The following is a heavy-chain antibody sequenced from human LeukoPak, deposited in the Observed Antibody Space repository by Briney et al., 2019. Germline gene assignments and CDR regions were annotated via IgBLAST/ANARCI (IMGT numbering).Heavy chain of an antibody. CDR2: IYYSGST. V-gene: IGHV4-59*01. J-gene: IGHJ3*02. D-gene: IGHD2-15*01. Sequence: SETLSLTCTVSGGSISSYYWSWIRQPPGKGLEWIGYIYYSGSTNYNPSLKSRVTISVDTSKNQFSLKLSSVAAADTAVYYCARQLGYCSGGSCPDAFDIWGQGTMVTVSS. CDR1: GGSISSYY. CDR3: ARQLGYCSGGSCPDAFDI.